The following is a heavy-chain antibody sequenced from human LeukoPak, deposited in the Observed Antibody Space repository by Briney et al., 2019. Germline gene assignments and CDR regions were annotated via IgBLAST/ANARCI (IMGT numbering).Heavy chain of an antibody. Sequence: SQTLSLTCPVSGGFLSRGGYYWSWLRQHPGKGLEWIGYIYYSGSTYYNPSLKSRVTISVDTSKNQFSLTQSSVTAAATAVYYSARPLTYHSSYYMDVWSKGTTVTVS. CDR3: ARPLTYHSSYYMDV. CDR2: IYYSGST. J-gene: IGHJ6*03. V-gene: IGHV4-31*03. CDR1: GGFLSRGGYY.